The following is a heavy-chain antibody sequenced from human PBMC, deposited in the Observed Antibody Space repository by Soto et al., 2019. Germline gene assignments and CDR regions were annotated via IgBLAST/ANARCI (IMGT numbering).Heavy chain of an antibody. Sequence: QVQLQESGPGLVKHSETLSLTCTVSGGSISNYYWTWIRQPPGKGLEWIGNIYYSGTTNYNPSLTSRGTISVDTSKNQFSLKLSSVTAADTAVYYFSKLPWADYGCIFEPWGQGTLVTVSS. CDR1: GGSISNYY. V-gene: IGHV4-59*01. D-gene: IGHD4-17*01. CDR2: IYYSGTT. CDR3: SKLPWADYGCIFEP. J-gene: IGHJ5*02.